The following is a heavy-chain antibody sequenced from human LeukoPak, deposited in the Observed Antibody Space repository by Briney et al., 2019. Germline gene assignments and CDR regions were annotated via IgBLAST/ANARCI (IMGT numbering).Heavy chain of an antibody. J-gene: IGHJ4*02. CDR3: AKERGSGSYAYFDD. CDR1: GFTFSTYA. D-gene: IGHD1-26*01. V-gene: IGHV3-23*01. Sequence: PGGSLRLPCAASGFTFSTYAMSWVRQAPGKGLEWVSAISGSSGSTYYADSVKGRFTISRDNSKNTLYLQMNSLRAEDTAVYYCAKERGSGSYAYFDDWGQGTLVTVSS. CDR2: ISGSSGST.